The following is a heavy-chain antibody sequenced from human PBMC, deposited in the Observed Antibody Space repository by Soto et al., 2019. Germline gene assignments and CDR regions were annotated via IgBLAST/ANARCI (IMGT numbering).Heavy chain of an antibody. CDR2: IVVGSGNT. V-gene: IGHV1-58*01. J-gene: IGHJ5*02. D-gene: IGHD1-20*01. Sequence: QMQLVQSGPEVKKPGTSVKVSCKASGFTFTSSAVQWVRQARGQRLEWIGWIVVGSGNTNYAQKFQERVTMTRDMSTSTAYMELSTLRSEDTAVYYFAASNWNDVGWFDPWGQGTLVTVSS. CDR1: GFTFTSSA. CDR3: AASNWNDVGWFDP.